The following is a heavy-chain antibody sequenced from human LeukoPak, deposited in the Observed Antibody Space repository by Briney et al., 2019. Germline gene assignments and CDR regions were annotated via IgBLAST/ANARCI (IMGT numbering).Heavy chain of an antibody. D-gene: IGHD4-23*01. CDR3: ARGTPVVTLDY. Sequence: GGSLRLSCAASGFTVSSNYMSWVRQAPGKGLEWVSVIYSGGSTYYADSVKGRFTISRDNSKNTLYPQMNSLRAEDTAVYYCARGTPVVTLDYWGQGTLVTVSS. CDR1: GFTVSSNY. J-gene: IGHJ4*02. CDR2: IYSGGST. V-gene: IGHV3-66*02.